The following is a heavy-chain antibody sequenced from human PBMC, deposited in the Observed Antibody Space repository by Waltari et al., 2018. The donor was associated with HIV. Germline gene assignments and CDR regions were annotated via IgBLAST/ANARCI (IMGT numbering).Heavy chain of an antibody. CDR3: ARERSTVAEGAYGMDV. CDR2: IYSDGRT. D-gene: IGHD4-17*01. J-gene: IGHJ6*02. CDR1: GFMVSPSS. V-gene: IGHV3-53*01. Sequence: EVQLVESGGGLLQPGGSLRLSCAASGFMVSPSSMSWARMRPGKGLERVSVIYSDGRTYYADSVKGRFTVSRDNSKNTLYLQMNSLRAEDTAVYYCARERSTVAEGAYGMDVWGQGTTVTVSS.